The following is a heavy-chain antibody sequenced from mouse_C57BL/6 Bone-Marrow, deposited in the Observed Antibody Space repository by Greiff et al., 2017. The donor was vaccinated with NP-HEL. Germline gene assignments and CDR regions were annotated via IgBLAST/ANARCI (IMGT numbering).Heavy chain of an antibody. Sequence: QVQLQQPGAELVKPGASVKLSCKASGYTFTSYWMHWVKQRPGQGLEWIGMIHPNSGSTNYNEKFKSKATLTVDKSSSTAYMQLSSLTSEDAAVYYCARSYYGPSWGYWGQGTTLTVSS. CDR2: IHPNSGST. CDR3: ARSYYGPSWGY. V-gene: IGHV1-64*01. J-gene: IGHJ2*01. D-gene: IGHD1-2*01. CDR1: GYTFTSYW.